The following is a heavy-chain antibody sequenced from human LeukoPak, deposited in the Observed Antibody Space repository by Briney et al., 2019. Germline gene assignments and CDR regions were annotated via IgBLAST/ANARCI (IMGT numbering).Heavy chain of an antibody. CDR2: VYSSGRA. D-gene: IGHD3-16*01. Sequence: SETLSLTCTVSCGFISNWTHYWRWIRQPPGKRLGWIESVYSSGRAYYHPPLKSRLTISVYTSQNQLSLRLRSVSAAATYLYSCARDIGVPDYDAFEMWGQGRMVTASS. V-gene: IGHV4-39*07. J-gene: IGHJ3*02. CDR3: ARDIGVPDYDAFEM. CDR1: CGFISNWTHY.